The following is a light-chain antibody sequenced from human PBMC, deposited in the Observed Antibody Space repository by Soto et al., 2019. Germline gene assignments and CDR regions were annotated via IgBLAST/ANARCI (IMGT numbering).Light chain of an antibody. V-gene: IGKV3-20*01. CDR2: GAS. J-gene: IGKJ1*01. CDR3: HEYGSSPT. Sequence: EIVLTQSPGTLSLSPGERATLSCRASQSVSSSYLAWYQQKPGQAPRLLIYGASSRATGIPDRFSGSGSGTDFTLTISRLEPEEFAVYYCHEYGSSPTFGQGTKVEIK. CDR1: QSVSSSY.